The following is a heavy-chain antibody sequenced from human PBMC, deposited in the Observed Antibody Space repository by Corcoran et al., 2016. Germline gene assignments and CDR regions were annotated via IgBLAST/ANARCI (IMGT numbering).Heavy chain of an antibody. D-gene: IGHD3-10*01. V-gene: IGHV4-34*01. CDR2: INHSGRT. Sequence: QVPLQQWGAGMLKPSETLSLTCAVYGGSFSGYYWRWIRQPPWNGLEWIGEINHSGRTNYNPSIRSRCTISVDTSKNQFSLKLSSVTAADTAVYYCARGRNLHRITMVRGATRRDVCDYWGQGTLVTVSA. CDR3: ARGRNLHRITMVRGATRRDVCDY. J-gene: IGHJ4*02. CDR1: GGSFSGYY.